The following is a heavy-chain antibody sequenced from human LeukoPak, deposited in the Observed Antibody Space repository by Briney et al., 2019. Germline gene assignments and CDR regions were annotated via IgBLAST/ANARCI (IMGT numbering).Heavy chain of an antibody. D-gene: IGHD4-17*01. Sequence: VASVKVSCKVSGYTLTELSMHWVRQAPGKGLEWMGGFDPEGGETIYAQKFQGRVTMTEDTSTDTAYMELSSLRSEDTAVYYCATSYGDYAAPDYWGQGTLVTVSS. CDR1: GYTLTELS. CDR3: ATSYGDYAAPDY. V-gene: IGHV1-24*01. J-gene: IGHJ4*02. CDR2: FDPEGGET.